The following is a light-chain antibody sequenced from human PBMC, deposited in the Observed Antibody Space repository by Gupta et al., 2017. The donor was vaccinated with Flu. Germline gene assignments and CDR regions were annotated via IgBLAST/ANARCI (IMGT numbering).Light chain of an antibody. CDR3: QTWGTGIEV. CDR1: SGHSNYA. V-gene: IGLV4-69*02. CDR2: LDSDGSH. Sequence: VLTQSPSASASRGASVTLTCTLSSGHSNYAIAWHQQQPEKGPRFLMKLDSDGSHTKGDGIPNRFSGSSSGAERYLTISSLQSEDEADYYCQTWGTGIEVFGGGTKLTVL. J-gene: IGLJ3*02.